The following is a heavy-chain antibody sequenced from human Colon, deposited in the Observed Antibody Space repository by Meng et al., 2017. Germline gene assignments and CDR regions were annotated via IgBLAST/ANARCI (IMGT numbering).Heavy chain of an antibody. CDR2: ISCSGGST. J-gene: IGHJ4*02. V-gene: IGHV1-46*01. CDR3: ARAGSSTSPPRDY. CDR1: GYIFTAYY. Sequence: VHSWAGVKKTGASVKVSCQASGYIFTAYYRHWIRQAPGQGLEWMGMISCSGGSTSYPQKFQGRVTMTSDTSTSTVYMELSSLISDDTAVYFCARAGSSTSPPRDYWGQGTLVTVSS. D-gene: IGHD3-10*01.